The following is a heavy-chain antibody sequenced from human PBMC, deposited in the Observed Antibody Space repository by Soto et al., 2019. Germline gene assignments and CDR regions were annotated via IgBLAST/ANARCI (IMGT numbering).Heavy chain of an antibody. D-gene: IGHD2-21*02. CDR3: ARDGHCGGDCYSYYYGMDV. V-gene: IGHV3-7*01. CDR1: GFTFSSYW. Sequence: GGSLRLSCAASGFTFSSYWMSWVRQAPGKGLEWVANIKQDGSEKYYVDSVKGRFTISRDNAKNSLYLQMNSLRAEDTAVYYCARDGHCGGDCYSYYYGMDVWGQGTTVTVSS. J-gene: IGHJ6*02. CDR2: IKQDGSEK.